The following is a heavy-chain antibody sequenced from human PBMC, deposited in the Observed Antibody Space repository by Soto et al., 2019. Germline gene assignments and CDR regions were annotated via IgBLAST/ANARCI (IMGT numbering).Heavy chain of an antibody. CDR2: INHSGST. V-gene: IGHV4-34*01. J-gene: IGHJ6*03. CDR3: AREMGSTYYDFWSGYDYYYYYMDV. D-gene: IGHD3-3*01. CDR1: GGSFSGYY. Sequence: QVQLQQWGAGLLKPSETLSLTCAVYGGSFSGYYWSWIRQPPGKGLEWIGEINHSGSTNYNPSLKSRVTLSVDTSKNQFSLKLSSVTAADTAVYYCAREMGSTYYDFWSGYDYYYYYMDVWGKGTTVTVSS.